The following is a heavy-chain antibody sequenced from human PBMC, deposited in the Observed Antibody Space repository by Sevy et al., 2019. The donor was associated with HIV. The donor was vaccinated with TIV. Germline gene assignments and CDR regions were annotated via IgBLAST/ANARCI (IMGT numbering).Heavy chain of an antibody. J-gene: IGHJ4*02. Sequence: GGSLRLSCAASGFTFSNYWMSWVRQAPGKGLEWGANIKQDGSEKYYVDSVKGRFTISRDNSKNMWYLQMNSLTAEATVVYCCARDGSGRGYVIDYWGQGTLVTVSS. D-gene: IGHD3-10*01. CDR3: ARDGSGRGYVIDY. CDR2: IKQDGSEK. V-gene: IGHV3-7*01. CDR1: GFTFSNYW.